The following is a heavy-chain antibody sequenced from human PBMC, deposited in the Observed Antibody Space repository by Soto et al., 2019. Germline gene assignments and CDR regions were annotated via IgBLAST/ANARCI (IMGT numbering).Heavy chain of an antibody. V-gene: IGHV4-4*07. J-gene: IGHJ4*01. CDR1: GGSISSNY. Sequence: SETLSLTCSVSGGSISSNYWSWIRLPAGKGLEWVGRIYYNGNTNYNPSLKSRVTMSVDTSKNQFSLNLSSVTAADTAMYYCARERAPEWLRYLDYWGLGTLVTVSS. CDR2: IYYNGNT. CDR3: ARERAPEWLRYLDY. D-gene: IGHD5-12*01.